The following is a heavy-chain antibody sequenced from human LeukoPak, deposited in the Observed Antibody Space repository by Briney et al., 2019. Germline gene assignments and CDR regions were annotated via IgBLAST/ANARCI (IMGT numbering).Heavy chain of an antibody. CDR1: GFTFSSYA. D-gene: IGHD6-19*01. V-gene: IGHV3-23*01. CDR2: ISGSGGST. J-gene: IGHJ4*02. Sequence: GGSLRLSCAASGFTFSSYAMSWVRQAPGKGLEWVSAISGSGGSTYYADSVKGRFTISRDNSKNTLYLQMTSLRAEDPAVYYCAKDRPIIAVAGTGGQVDYWGQGTLVTVSS. CDR3: AKDRPIIAVAGTGGQVDY.